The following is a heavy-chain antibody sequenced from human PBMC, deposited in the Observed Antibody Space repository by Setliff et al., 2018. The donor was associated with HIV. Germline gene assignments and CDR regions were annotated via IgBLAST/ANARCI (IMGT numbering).Heavy chain of an antibody. Sequence: GESLKISCAASGFTFSSYWMSWVRQAPGKGLEWVANIKQDGSEKYYVDSVKGRFTISRDNAKNSLYLQMNSLRGEDTAVYYCARVGAALYYYYYMDVWGKGTTVTVSS. D-gene: IGHD6-6*01. CDR1: GFTFSSYW. CDR3: ARVGAALYYYYYMDV. CDR2: IKQDGSEK. J-gene: IGHJ6*03. V-gene: IGHV3-7*01.